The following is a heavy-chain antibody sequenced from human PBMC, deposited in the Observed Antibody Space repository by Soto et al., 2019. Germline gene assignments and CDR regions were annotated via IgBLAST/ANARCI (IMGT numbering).Heavy chain of an antibody. Sequence: SETLSLTCTVSGGSISSYYWSWIRQPPGKGLEWIGYIYYSGSTNYNPSLKSRVTISVDTSKNQFSLKLSSVTAADTAVYYCARESTRGFRIAARSVNAFDIWGQGTMVTVSS. CDR2: IYYSGST. CDR1: GGSISSYY. D-gene: IGHD6-6*01. J-gene: IGHJ3*02. CDR3: ARESTRGFRIAARSVNAFDI. V-gene: IGHV4-59*01.